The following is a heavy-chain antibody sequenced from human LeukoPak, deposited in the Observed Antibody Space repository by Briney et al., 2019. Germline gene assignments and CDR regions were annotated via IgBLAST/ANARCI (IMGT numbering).Heavy chain of an antibody. CDR2: IRGDGYEK. V-gene: IGHV3-7*01. Sequence: GGSLRLSCAASGFIFSNYWMTWVRQAPGKGLEWMANIRGDGYEKHFADSVKGRFTISRDNAKNSVDLQMNNLRAEDTAVFYCVRNGDYYRLDYWGQGTLVTVSS. D-gene: IGHD2-21*02. CDR1: GFIFSNYW. CDR3: VRNGDYYRLDY. J-gene: IGHJ4*02.